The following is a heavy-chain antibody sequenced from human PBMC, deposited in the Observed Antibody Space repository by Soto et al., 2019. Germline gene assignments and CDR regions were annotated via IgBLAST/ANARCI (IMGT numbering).Heavy chain of an antibody. CDR2: IIPILGIA. J-gene: IGHJ3*02. CDR1: GGTFSSYT. Sequence: QVQLVQSWAEVKKPGSSVKVSCKASGGTFSSYTISWVRQAPGQGLEWMGRIIPILGIANYAQKFQGRVTITADKSTSTAYMELSSLRSEDTAVYYCAREGFSGGSCYSNAFDIWDQGTMVTVSS. V-gene: IGHV1-69*08. D-gene: IGHD2-15*01. CDR3: AREGFSGGSCYSNAFDI.